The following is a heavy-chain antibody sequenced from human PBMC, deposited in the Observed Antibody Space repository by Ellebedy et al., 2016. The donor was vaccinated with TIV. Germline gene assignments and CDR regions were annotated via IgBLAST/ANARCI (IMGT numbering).Heavy chain of an antibody. Sequence: SETLSLXCSVSGNSVTSGSYYWTCIPQRPARGLECIRFISNTGETYYNSSLKSRVDVSLDTSENQFSLKLSSMTAADAAVYYCAREWQLLPYSVLNVWGQGTVVTVSS. J-gene: IGHJ3*01. CDR1: GNSVTSGSYY. D-gene: IGHD5-24*01. V-gene: IGHV4-31*03. CDR3: AREWQLLPYSVLNV. CDR2: ISNTGET.